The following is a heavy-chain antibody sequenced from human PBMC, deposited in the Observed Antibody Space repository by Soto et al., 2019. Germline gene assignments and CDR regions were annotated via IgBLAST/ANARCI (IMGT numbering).Heavy chain of an antibody. D-gene: IGHD6-19*01. CDR2: INPNSGGT. J-gene: IGHJ4*02. CDR3: ARALVAARRGIAVAGTGIGY. Sequence: ASVKVSCKASGYTFTVYYMHWVRQAPGQGLEWMGWINPNSGGTNYAQKFQGWVTMTRDTSISTAYMELSRLRSDDTAVYYCARALVAARRGIAVAGTGIGYWGQGTLVTVSS. V-gene: IGHV1-2*04. CDR1: GYTFTVYY.